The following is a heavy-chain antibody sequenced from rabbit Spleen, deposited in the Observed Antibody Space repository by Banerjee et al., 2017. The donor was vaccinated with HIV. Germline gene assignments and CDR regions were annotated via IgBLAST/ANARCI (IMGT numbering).Heavy chain of an antibody. CDR3: ARNYVGYGYLDYFNL. J-gene: IGHJ4*01. Sequence: QSLEESGGDLVKPGASLTLTCTASGFSFSSSYYMCWFRQAPGKGPEWIACIDAGSSGSSYYATWAKGRFTISKTSSTTVTLQMTSLTAADTATYFCARNYVGYGYLDYFNLWGQGTLVTVS. V-gene: IGHV1S40*01. CDR1: GFSFSSSYY. CDR2: IDAGSSGSS. D-gene: IGHD6-1*01.